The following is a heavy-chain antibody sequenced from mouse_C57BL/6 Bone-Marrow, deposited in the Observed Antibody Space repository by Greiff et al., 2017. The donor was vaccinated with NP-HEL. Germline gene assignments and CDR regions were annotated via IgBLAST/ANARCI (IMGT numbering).Heavy chain of an antibody. CDR2: IYPGSGST. Sequence: QVQLQQPGAELVKPGASVKMSCKASGYTFTSYWITWVKQRPGQGLEWIGDIYPGSGSTNYNEKFKSKATLTVDTSSSTAYMQLSSLTSEDAAFYYCARYGSSYDGYFDVWGTGTTVTVSS. CDR3: ARYGSSYDGYFDV. J-gene: IGHJ1*03. D-gene: IGHD1-1*01. V-gene: IGHV1-55*01. CDR1: GYTFTSYW.